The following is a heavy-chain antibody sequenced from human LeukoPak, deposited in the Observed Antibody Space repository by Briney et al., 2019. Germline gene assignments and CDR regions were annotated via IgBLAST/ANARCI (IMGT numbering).Heavy chain of an antibody. CDR1: GGSISSYY. Sequence: SETLSLTCTVSGGSISSYYWSWIRQPPGKGLEWIGYIYYSGSTNYNPSLKSRVTISVDTSKNQFSLKLSSVTAADTAVYYCASLGVAAAGPLLLDYWGQGTLVTVSS. CDR3: ASLGVAAAGPLLLDY. CDR2: IYYSGST. D-gene: IGHD6-13*01. J-gene: IGHJ4*02. V-gene: IGHV4-59*08.